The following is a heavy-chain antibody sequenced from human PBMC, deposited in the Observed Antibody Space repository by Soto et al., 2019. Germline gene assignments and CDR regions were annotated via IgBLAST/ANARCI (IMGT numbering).Heavy chain of an antibody. J-gene: IGHJ4*02. V-gene: IGHV3-7*01. CDR2: IKQDGSEK. Sequence: EVQLVESGGGLVQPGGSLRLSCAASGFTFSSSWMSWVRQAAGKGLEWVANIKQDGSEKYYVDSVKGRFTISRDNAKNSLYLKRNSVRAEDSAVYYCARRIAAAGAYDYWGQGTLVTVSS. D-gene: IGHD6-13*01. CDR1: GFTFSSSW. CDR3: ARRIAAAGAYDY.